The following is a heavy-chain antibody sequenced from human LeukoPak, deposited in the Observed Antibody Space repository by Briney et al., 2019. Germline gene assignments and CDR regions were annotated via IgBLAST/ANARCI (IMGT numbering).Heavy chain of an antibody. Sequence: ASVKVSCKASGYTFTGNYIHWVRQAPRQRLEWMGWINPTSGGTNYAQRFQGRVTMTRDRSTNTAYLDLWRLTFDDTAVYYCARDKPAEAALDFWGQGTLATVSS. V-gene: IGHV1-2*02. CDR2: INPTSGGT. CDR3: ARDKPAEAALDF. J-gene: IGHJ4*02. CDR1: GYTFTGNY.